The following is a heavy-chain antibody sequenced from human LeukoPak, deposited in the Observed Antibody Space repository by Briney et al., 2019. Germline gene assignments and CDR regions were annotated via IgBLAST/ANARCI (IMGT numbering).Heavy chain of an antibody. J-gene: IGHJ4*02. CDR1: AFTFSSYS. V-gene: IGHV3-21*01. Sequence: PGGSLRLSCAASAFTFSSYSMNWVRQAPGKGLEWVSSISSRSSYIYYADSVKGRFTISRDNAKNSLYLQMNSLRAEDTAVYYCARDNSHGSGSYSDWGQGTLVTVSS. CDR3: ARDNSHGSGSYSD. D-gene: IGHD3-10*01. CDR2: ISSRSSYI.